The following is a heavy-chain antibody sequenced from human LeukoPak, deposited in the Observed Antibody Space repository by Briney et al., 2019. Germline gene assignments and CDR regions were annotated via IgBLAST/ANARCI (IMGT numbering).Heavy chain of an antibody. Sequence: SETLSLTCTVSGGSISSSSYYWGWIRQPPGKGLEWIGSIYYSGSTYYNPSLKSRVTISVDTSKNQFSLKLGSVTAADTAVYYCASVTTYYDISMYAFDIWGQGTMVTVSS. CDR3: ASVTTYYDISMYAFDI. D-gene: IGHD3-9*01. J-gene: IGHJ3*02. CDR1: GGSISSSSYY. CDR2: IYYSGST. V-gene: IGHV4-39*01.